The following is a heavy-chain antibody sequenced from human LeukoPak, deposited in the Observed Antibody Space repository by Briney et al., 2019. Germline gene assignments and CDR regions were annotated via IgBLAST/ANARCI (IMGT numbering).Heavy chain of an antibody. V-gene: IGHV1-8*01. CDR2: MNPNSGNT. CDR1: GYTFTSYD. D-gene: IGHD6-19*01. CDR3: ARGDSSGWYRDFDY. J-gene: IGHJ4*02. Sequence: ASVKVSCKASGYTFTSYDINWVRQATGQGLEWMGWMNPNSGNTGYAQKFQGRVTMTRNTSISTAYMELSSLRSEDTAVYYCARGDSSGWYRDFDYWGQGTLVTVPS.